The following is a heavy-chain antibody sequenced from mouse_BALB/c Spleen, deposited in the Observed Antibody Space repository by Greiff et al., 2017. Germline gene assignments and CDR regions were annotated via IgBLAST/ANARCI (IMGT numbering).Heavy chain of an antibody. CDR2: IDPANGNT. V-gene: IGHV14-3*02. J-gene: IGHJ1*01. D-gene: IGHD2-10*02. CDR3: ARVYGNRYWYFDV. Sequence: VQLKESGAELVKPGASVKLSCTASGFNIKDTYMHWVKQRPEQGLEWIGRIDPANGNTKYDPKFQGKATITADTSSNTAYLQLSSLTSEDTAVYYCARVYGNRYWYFDVWGAGTTVTVSS. CDR1: GFNIKDTY.